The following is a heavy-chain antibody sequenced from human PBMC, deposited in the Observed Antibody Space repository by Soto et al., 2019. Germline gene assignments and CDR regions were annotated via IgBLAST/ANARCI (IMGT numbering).Heavy chain of an antibody. Sequence: QVQLVEPGGGLVKPAGSLRLSCAASGFTFSDYYMIWIRQAPGKGLEWISYISSSGNYADYADSMKGRFSISRDNAKNSLYLQVHSLRAEDTAVYYCARSSGSYWWEFDYWGQGTLVTVSS. D-gene: IGHD3-10*01. J-gene: IGHJ4*02. V-gene: IGHV3-11*06. CDR1: GFTFSDYY. CDR2: ISSSGNYA. CDR3: ARSSGSYWWEFDY.